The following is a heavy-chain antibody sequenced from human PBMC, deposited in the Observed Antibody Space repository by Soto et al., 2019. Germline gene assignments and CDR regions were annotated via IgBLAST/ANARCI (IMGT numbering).Heavy chain of an antibody. V-gene: IGHV4-59*01. CDR1: GGSISTSD. J-gene: IGHJ6*02. CDR2: IHYSGST. CDR3: ASISIGYGMDV. Sequence: PSETLSLTFTFSGGSISTSDLTWIRQPPGNRLEGIGYIHYSGSTDYNPSLKNRVSMSIDTSKSQSSLKLSSVTAADTAVYYCASISIGYGMDVWGQATTVT. D-gene: IGHD3-3*01.